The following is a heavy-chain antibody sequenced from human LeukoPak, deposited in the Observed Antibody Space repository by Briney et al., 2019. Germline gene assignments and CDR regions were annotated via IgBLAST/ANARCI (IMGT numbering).Heavy chain of an antibody. D-gene: IGHD5-24*01. CDR1: GFTFSNYW. CDR2: IKEDGSEK. CDR3: ARANSFDI. J-gene: IGHJ3*02. Sequence: GGSLRLSCAASGFTFSNYWMSWVRQAPGKGLEWVANIKEDGSEKYYVDSEKGRFTISRDNARNSLYLQMNSLRAEDTAVYYCARANSFDIWGQGTMVTVSS. V-gene: IGHV3-7*05.